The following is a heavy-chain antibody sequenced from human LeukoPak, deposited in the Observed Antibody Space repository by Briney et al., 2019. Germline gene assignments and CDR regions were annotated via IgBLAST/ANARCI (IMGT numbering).Heavy chain of an antibody. D-gene: IGHD4-11*01. CDR1: GYSFADSW. Sequence: PGESLMISCKGSGYSFADSWIGWVRQMPGKGLEWMGLIYPGDSDTRYSPSFQGQVSISADKSISTAYLQWSSLKASDTAMYYCARQGYSLYYYYHYYMDVWGKGTTVTVSS. J-gene: IGHJ6*03. CDR2: IYPGDSDT. CDR3: ARQGYSLYYYYHYYMDV. V-gene: IGHV5-51*01.